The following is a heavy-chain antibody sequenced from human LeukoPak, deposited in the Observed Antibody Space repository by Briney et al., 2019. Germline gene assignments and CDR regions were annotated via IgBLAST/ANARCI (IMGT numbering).Heavy chain of an antibody. CDR3: AKDRPSIASGGTFYNAMDV. CDR2: ISGSGGST. Sequence: GGSLRLSCAASGFTFSSYAMSWVRQAPGKGLEWVSGISGSGGSTYYADSVKGRFTISRDNSKNTLYLQMNSLRAEDTAVYYCAKDRPSIASGGTFYNAMDVWAKGPRSPSP. CDR1: GFTFSSYA. D-gene: IGHD6-13*01. J-gene: IGHJ6*02. V-gene: IGHV3-23*01.